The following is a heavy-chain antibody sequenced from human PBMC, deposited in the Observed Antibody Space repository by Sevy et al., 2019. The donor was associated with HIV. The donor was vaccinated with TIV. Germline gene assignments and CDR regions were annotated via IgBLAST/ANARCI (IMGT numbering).Heavy chain of an antibody. J-gene: IGHJ6*02. V-gene: IGHV3-11*01. CDR2: ISSSGSTI. D-gene: IGHD6-13*01. Sequence: GGSLRLSCAASGFTFSDYYMSWIRQAPGKGLEWVSYISSSGSTIYYADSVKGRFTISRDNAKNSRYLQMNGLRAEDTAVYYCARGGIAAADPTYYYYYGMDVWGQGTTVTVSS. CDR1: GFTFSDYY. CDR3: ARGGIAAADPTYYYYYGMDV.